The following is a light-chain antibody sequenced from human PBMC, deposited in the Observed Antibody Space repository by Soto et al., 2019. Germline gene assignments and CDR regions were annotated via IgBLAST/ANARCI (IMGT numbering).Light chain of an antibody. CDR3: QSYDISLHNYV. CDR2: GDN. V-gene: IGLV1-40*01. CDR1: TSNIGAPYD. J-gene: IGLJ1*01. Sequence: QSVLTQPPSVSGAPGQRLSISCIGSTSNIGAPYDVHWYQHLPGTAPKLLIYGDNNRPSGVPDRFSGSKSGTSASLAITRLQAEDAADYYCQSYDISLHNYVFGTGTKLTVL.